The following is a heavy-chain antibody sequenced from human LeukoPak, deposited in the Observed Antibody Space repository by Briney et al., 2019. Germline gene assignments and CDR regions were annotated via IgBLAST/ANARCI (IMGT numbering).Heavy chain of an antibody. CDR3: ARVQGYLDYCRSTTCYTVNWFDP. J-gene: IGHJ5*02. D-gene: IGHD2/OR15-2a*01. CDR2: IYYSGST. CDR1: GGSISSYY. Sequence: SETLSLTCTVSGGSISSYYWSWIRQPPGKGLEWIGYIYYSGSTNYNPSLKSRVTVSVDTSKNQFSLNLRSVTAADTAVYYCARVQGYLDYCRSTTCYTVNWFDPWGQGTLVTVSS. V-gene: IGHV4-59*12.